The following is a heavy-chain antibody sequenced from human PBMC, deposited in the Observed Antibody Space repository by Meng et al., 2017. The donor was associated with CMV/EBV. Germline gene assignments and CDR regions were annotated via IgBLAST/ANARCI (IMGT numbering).Heavy chain of an antibody. CDR2: ISAYNGNT. V-gene: IGHV1-18*01. Sequence: ASVKVSCKASGYTFTSYGISWVRQAPGQGLEWMGWISAYNGNTNYAQKLQGRVTMNTDTSTSTAYMELRSLGSDDTAVYYCARGPDFWSELDDGMDVWGQGTTVTVSS. CDR3: ARGPDFWSELDDGMDV. CDR1: GYTFTSYG. J-gene: IGHJ6*02. D-gene: IGHD3-3*01.